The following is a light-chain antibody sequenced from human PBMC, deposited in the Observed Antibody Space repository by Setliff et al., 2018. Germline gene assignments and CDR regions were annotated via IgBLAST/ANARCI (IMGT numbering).Light chain of an antibody. CDR1: SSDVGYYNY. V-gene: IGLV2-14*01. CDR3: SSYTSSSTRV. J-gene: IGLJ1*01. CDR2: EVS. Sequence: QSALTQPASVSGSPGQSITISCTGTSSDVGYYNYVSWYQQHPGKAPKLMIYEVSNRPSGVSNRFSGSKSGNTASLTISGLQAEHEADYYCSSYTSSSTRVFRARTNSTVL.